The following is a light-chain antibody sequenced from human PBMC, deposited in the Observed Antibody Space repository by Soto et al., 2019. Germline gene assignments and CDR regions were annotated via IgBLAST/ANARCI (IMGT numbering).Light chain of an antibody. Sequence: ESVLMLSPGTRSMSRREKSTLXXRASQSLSSSSLAWYQQKPGQAPRLXISGASSRAAEIPDRFSGSGSGTDFTLTINRLEPEDFAVYYCQQYDSSPRTFGQGTKVDIK. J-gene: IGKJ1*01. CDR2: GAS. V-gene: IGKV3-20*01. CDR3: QQYDSSPRT. CDR1: QSLSSSS.